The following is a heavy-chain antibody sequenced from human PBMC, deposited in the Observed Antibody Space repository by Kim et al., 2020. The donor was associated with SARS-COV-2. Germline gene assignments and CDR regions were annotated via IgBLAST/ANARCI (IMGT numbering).Heavy chain of an antibody. J-gene: IGHJ4*02. CDR3: ARTGTDPQDKAMVRGVMNY. CDR2: IYYSGST. CDR1: GGSISSSSYY. D-gene: IGHD3-10*01. Sequence: SETLSLTCTVSGGSISSSSYYWGWIRQPPGKGLEWIGSIYYSGSTYYNPSLKSRVTISVDTSKNQFSLKLSSVTAADTAVYYCARTGTDPQDKAMVRGVMNYSGQGTLVTVSS. V-gene: IGHV4-39*07.